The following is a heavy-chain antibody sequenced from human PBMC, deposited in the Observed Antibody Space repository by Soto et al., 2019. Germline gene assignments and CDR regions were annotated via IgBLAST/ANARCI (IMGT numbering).Heavy chain of an antibody. V-gene: IGHV3-30*03. CDR2: VSHDGRNT. J-gene: IGHJ4*02. Sequence: VQLVESGGGVVQPGRSLRLSCAASGFTFSDYAMHWVRQAPGKGLEWVAVVSHDGRNTHYADSVKGRFTISRDSSKNTVSLEMTSLRAEDTAVDYCAMVGRQWLVTSDFNYWGQGALVTVSS. D-gene: IGHD6-19*01. CDR3: AMVGRQWLVTSDFNY. CDR1: GFTFSDYA.